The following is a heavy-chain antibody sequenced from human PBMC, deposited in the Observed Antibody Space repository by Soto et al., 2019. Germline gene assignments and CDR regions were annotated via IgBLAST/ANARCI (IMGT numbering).Heavy chain of an antibody. D-gene: IGHD2-2*01. V-gene: IGHV3-21*01. CDR1: GFTFSSYS. CDR3: ARDRHCSSTSCYRRFDP. CDR2: ISSSSSYI. J-gene: IGHJ5*02. Sequence: EVQLVESGGGLVKPGGSLRLSCAASGFTFSSYSMNWVRQAPGKGLEWVSSISSSSSYIYYADSVKGRFTISRDNAKNSLYLQMNSLRAEDTAVYYCARDRHCSSTSCYRRFDPWGQGTLVTVSS.